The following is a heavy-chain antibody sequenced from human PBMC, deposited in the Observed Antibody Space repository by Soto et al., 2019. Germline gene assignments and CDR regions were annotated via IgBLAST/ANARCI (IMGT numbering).Heavy chain of an antibody. CDR2: IYPGDSDT. J-gene: IGHJ6*02. V-gene: IGHV5-51*01. D-gene: IGHD6-6*01. CDR3: ATARHYYYYGMDV. Sequence: CKGSGYSFTSYWIGWVRQMPGKGLEWMGIIYPGDSDTRYSPSFQGQVTISADKSISTAYLQWSSLKASDTAMYYCATARHYYYYGMDVWGQGTTVTVSS. CDR1: GYSFTSYW.